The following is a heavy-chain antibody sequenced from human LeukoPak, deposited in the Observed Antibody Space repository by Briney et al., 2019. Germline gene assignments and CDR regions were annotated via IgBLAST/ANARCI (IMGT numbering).Heavy chain of an antibody. V-gene: IGHV1-2*02. CDR1: GYTFTGYY. Sequence: GASVKVSCKASGYTFTGYYMHWVRQAPGQGLEWMGWINPNSGGTNYAQKFQGRVTMTRDTSISTAYMELSRLRSDDTAVYYCARDLSHDYGDYVNWFDPWGQGTLVTISS. CDR3: ARDLSHDYGDYVNWFDP. D-gene: IGHD4-17*01. J-gene: IGHJ5*02. CDR2: INPNSGGT.